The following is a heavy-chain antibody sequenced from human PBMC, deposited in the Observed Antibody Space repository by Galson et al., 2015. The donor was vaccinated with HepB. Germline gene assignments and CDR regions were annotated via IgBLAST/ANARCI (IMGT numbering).Heavy chain of an antibody. CDR3: ARSPWSPLYFDH. D-gene: IGHD2-15*01. V-gene: IGHV3-48*02. CDR2: ITTGGNSL. CDR1: GYTFNSYT. Sequence: SLRLSCAGSGYTFNSYTMSWVRQAPGKGLEWISYITTGGNSLFYLDSVKDRFTISRDNANSSLYLQMNSLRDEDTAVYFCARSPWSPLYFDHWGQGTLVTVSS. J-gene: IGHJ4*02.